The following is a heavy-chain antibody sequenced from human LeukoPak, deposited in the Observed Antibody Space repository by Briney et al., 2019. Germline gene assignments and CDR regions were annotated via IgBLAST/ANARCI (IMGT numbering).Heavy chain of an antibody. CDR1: GGSISSSSYY. V-gene: IGHV4-39*01. CDR3: IIWSGPHGDY. Sequence: KSSETLSLTCTVSGGSISSSSYYWGWIRQPPGKGLEWIGSIYYSGSTYYNPSLKSRVTISVDTSKNQFSLKLSSVTAADTAVYYCIIWSGPHGDYWGQGTLVTVSS. D-gene: IGHD3-3*01. J-gene: IGHJ4*02. CDR2: IYYSGST.